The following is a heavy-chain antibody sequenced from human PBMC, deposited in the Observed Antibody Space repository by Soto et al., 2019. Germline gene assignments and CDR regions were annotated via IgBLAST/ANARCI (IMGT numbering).Heavy chain of an antibody. V-gene: IGHV3-15*07. CDR3: TTRADYNGGWY. J-gene: IGHJ4*02. D-gene: IGHD6-19*01. CDR2: IKSKTDSGTT. Sequence: EVQLVESGGGLVKPGGSLRLSCAASGFTFSNAWMHWVRQAPGKGLEWVGRIKSKTDSGTTDYAAPVKGRFTISRDDSKHTLYLQMNSLKTEDTAVYYCTTRADYNGGWYWGQGTLVTVSS. CDR1: GFTFSNAW.